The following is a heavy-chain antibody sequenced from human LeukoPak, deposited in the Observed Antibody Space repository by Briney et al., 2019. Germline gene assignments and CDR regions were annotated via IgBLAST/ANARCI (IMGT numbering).Heavy chain of an antibody. D-gene: IGHD3-9*01. CDR1: GFTLSSYS. Sequence: GGSLRLSCAASGFTLSSYSMNWVRQAPGEGLEWVSSISSSSSYIYYADSVKGRFTISRDNAKNSLYLQMNSLRAEDTAVYYCARGDILTGYSWPHFDYWGQGTLVTVSS. V-gene: IGHV3-21*01. CDR3: ARGDILTGYSWPHFDY. CDR2: ISSSSSYI. J-gene: IGHJ4*02.